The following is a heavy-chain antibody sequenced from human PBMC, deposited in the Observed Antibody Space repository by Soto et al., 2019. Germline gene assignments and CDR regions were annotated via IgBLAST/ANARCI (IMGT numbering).Heavy chain of an antibody. J-gene: IGHJ4*02. V-gene: IGHV4-39*01. D-gene: IGHD6-13*01. CDR3: ASPVAAAADSAVDY. Sequence: SETLSLTCTVSVGSISSSSYYWGWIRQPPGKGLEWIGSIYYSGSTYYNPSLKSRVTISVDTSKNQFSLKLSSVTAADTAVYYCASPVAAAADSAVDYWGQGTLVTVSS. CDR1: VGSISSSSYY. CDR2: IYYSGST.